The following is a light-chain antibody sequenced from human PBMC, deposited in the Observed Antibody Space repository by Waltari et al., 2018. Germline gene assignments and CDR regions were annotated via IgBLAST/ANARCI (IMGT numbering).Light chain of an antibody. Sequence: DIQMTQSPSTLSASVGDIVTITCRASQSISGWLAWYQQKPGKAPKLLIYKASTLESGVRSRFSGSGSGTEFTLTINSLQPDDFATYYCQQYDTFMWTFGQGTKVDI. V-gene: IGKV1-5*03. CDR2: KAS. J-gene: IGKJ1*01. CDR3: QQYDTFMWT. CDR1: QSISGW.